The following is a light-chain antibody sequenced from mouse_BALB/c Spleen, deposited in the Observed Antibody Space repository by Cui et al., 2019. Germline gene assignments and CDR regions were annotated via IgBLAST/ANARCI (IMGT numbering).Light chain of an antibody. CDR2: DTS. J-gene: IGKJ2*01. CDR1: TSVSY. CDR3: HQRSSYT. V-gene: IGKV4-69*01. Sequence: QLLLTQPQAILSASPGEKVTMTCSGSTSVSYMHWYQQKPGSSPKLLIYDTSNLASGFPASFSGSGSGTYYSLIISSMEAEDAATYYCHQRSSYTFGGGTKLEIK.